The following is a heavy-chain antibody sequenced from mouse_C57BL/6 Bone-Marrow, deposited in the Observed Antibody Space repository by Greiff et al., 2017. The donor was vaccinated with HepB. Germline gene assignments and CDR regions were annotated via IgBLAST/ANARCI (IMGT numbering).Heavy chain of an antibody. Sequence: QVQLQQPGAELVKPGASVKMSCKASGYTFTSYWITWVKRRPGQGLEWIGDIYPGSGSTNYNEKFKSKATLTVDTSSSTAYMQLSSLTSEDSAVYYCARRDYGSSYYFDYWGQGTTLTVSS. CDR3: ARRDYGSSYYFDY. CDR2: IYPGSGST. CDR1: GYTFTSYW. V-gene: IGHV1-55*01. D-gene: IGHD1-1*01. J-gene: IGHJ2*01.